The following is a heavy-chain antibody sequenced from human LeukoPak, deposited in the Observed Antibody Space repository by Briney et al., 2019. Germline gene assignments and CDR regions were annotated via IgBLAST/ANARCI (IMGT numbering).Heavy chain of an antibody. V-gene: IGHV3-21*01. Sequence: GGSLRLSCAASGFTFSSYSMNLVRQAAGKGLEWVSSISSSSDYIDYADSVKGRFTISRDNAKNSLYLHMNSLRAEDTAVYYCAAGKWYGNFWGQGTLVTVSS. CDR2: ISSSSDYI. CDR3: AAGKWYGNF. D-gene: IGHD2-15*01. CDR1: GFTFSSYS. J-gene: IGHJ4*02.